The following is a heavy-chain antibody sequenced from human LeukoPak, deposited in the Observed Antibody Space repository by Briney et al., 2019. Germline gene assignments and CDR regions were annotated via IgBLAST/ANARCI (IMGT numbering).Heavy chain of an antibody. Sequence: PGGSLRLSCTASGFTFSSHWMHWVRQAPGKGLVWVSRINFDGSSTNCADSVRGRFTISRDNAKDTLYLQINSLRAEDTAVYYCARGITGMYYYDPWGQGTLVTVSS. J-gene: IGHJ5*02. CDR3: ARGITGMYYYDP. CDR2: INFDGSST. D-gene: IGHD3-10*01. V-gene: IGHV3-74*01. CDR1: GFTFSSHW.